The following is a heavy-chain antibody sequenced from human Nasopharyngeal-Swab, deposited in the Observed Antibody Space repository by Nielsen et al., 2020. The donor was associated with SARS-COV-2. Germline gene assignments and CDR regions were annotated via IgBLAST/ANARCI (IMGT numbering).Heavy chain of an antibody. D-gene: IGHD2/OR15-2a*01. CDR1: GYTFTDYW. CDR3: ARVLATYFDY. Sequence: ASVKVSCKASGYTFTDYWMHWVRQAPGQGLEWMGRISANTGGTDYAQIFQGRVTMTRDTSISTAYMELSRLRSDDTAVYYCARVLATYFDYWGQGTLVTVSS. CDR2: ISANTGGT. J-gene: IGHJ4*02. V-gene: IGHV1-2*06.